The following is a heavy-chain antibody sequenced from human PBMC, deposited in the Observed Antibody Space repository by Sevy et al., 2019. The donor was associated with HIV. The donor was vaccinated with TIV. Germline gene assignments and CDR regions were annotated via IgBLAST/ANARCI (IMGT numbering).Heavy chain of an antibody. Sequence: SETLSLTCTVSGGSISSYYWSWIRQPPGKGLEWIGYIYYSGSTNYNPSLKSRVTISVDTSKNQFSLKLSSVTAADTAVYYCARDSRSSKRGINWFDPWGQGTLVTVSS. CDR1: GGSISSYY. V-gene: IGHV4-59*01. CDR3: ARDSRSSKRGINWFDP. J-gene: IGHJ5*02. CDR2: IYYSGST. D-gene: IGHD6-6*01.